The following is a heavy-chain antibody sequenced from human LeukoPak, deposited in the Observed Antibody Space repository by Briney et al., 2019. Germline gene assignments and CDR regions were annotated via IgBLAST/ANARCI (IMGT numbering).Heavy chain of an antibody. J-gene: IGHJ6*04. D-gene: IGHD2-15*01. CDR1: GFTFSSYA. CDR2: ISYDGSNK. Sequence: GGSLRLSCAASGFTFSSYAMHWVRQAPDKGLEWVAVISYDGSNKYYADSVKGRFTISRDNSKNTLYLQMNSLRAEDTAVYYCARENGRSGYCSGGSCSGGMDVWGKGTTVTVSS. V-gene: IGHV3-30*04. CDR3: ARENGRSGYCSGGSCSGGMDV.